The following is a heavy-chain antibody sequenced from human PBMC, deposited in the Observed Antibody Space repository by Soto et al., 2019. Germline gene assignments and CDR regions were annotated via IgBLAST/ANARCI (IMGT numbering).Heavy chain of an antibody. CDR1: GGTFSSYT. CDR3: AATTSSYYYRSDY. V-gene: IGHV1-69*02. CDR2: IIPILGIA. D-gene: IGHD3-22*01. J-gene: IGHJ4*02. Sequence: SVKVSCKASGGTFSSYTISWVRQAPGQGLEWMGRIIPILGIANYAQKFQGRVTITRDKSTSTAYMELSSLRSEDTAVYYCAATTSSYYYRSDYWGQGTLVTVSS.